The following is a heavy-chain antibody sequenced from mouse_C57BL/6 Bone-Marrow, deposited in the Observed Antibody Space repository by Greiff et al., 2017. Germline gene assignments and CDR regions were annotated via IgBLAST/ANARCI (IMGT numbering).Heavy chain of an antibody. D-gene: IGHD2-3*01. CDR1: GFTFSSYA. V-gene: IGHV5-9-1*02. Sequence: EVQGVESGEGLVKPGGSLKLSCAASGFTFSSYAMSWVRQTPEKRLAWVAYISSGGDYIYCADTVKGRFTISRDNARNTLYLQMSSLKSEDTAMYYCTRDGGDGSMDYWGQGTSVTVSS. CDR3: TRDGGDGSMDY. CDR2: ISSGGDYI. J-gene: IGHJ4*01.